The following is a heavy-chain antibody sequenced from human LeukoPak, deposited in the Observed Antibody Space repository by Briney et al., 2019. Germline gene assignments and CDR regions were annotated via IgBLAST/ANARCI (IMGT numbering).Heavy chain of an antibody. CDR3: ARGDYSDLKGFDY. CDR2: INPNNGGT. V-gene: IGHV1-2*02. D-gene: IGHD4-11*01. Sequence: GASVKVSCKASGYFFTGYYIHWVRQAPGQGLEWMGWINPNNGGTNHAQNFQGRVTMTRDTSISTVYLDLSRLFSDDTAVYFCARGDYSDLKGFDYWGQGTLVTVSS. CDR1: GYFFTGYY. J-gene: IGHJ4*02.